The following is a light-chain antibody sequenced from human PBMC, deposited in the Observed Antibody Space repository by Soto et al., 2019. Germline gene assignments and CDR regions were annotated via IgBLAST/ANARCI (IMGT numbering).Light chain of an antibody. V-gene: IGLV2-14*01. J-gene: IGLJ1*01. CDR3: NSYTSRSTPYV. Sequence: QSVLTQPASVSGSPGQSITISCTGTSSDVGAYNYVSWYQQHPGKAPKLMIYDVSNRPSGISNRFSGSKSGNTASLTISGLQAEDEADYYCNSYTSRSTPYVFGTGTKVTVL. CDR1: SSDVGAYNY. CDR2: DVS.